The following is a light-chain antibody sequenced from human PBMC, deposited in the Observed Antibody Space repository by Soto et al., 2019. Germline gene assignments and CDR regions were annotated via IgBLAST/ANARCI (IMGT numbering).Light chain of an antibody. Sequence: EIVLTQSPATLSLSPGERATLSCRASQSVSSYLAWYQQKPGQAPRLLIYDASNSATGIPARFSGSGSVTDFTLTISILLTEDFSVYYCQQRSNWLSITFGQGTRLEIK. CDR3: QQRSNWLSIT. J-gene: IGKJ5*01. CDR1: QSVSSY. V-gene: IGKV3-11*01. CDR2: DAS.